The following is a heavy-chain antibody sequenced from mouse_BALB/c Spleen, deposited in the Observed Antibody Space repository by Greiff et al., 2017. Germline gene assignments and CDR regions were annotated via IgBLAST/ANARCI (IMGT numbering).Heavy chain of an antibody. Sequence: VQLQQSGAELVKPGASVKMSCKAFGYTFTTYPIEWMKQNHGKSLEWIGNFHPYNDDTKYNEKFKGKDKLTVEKSSSTVYLELSRLTSDDSAVYYCARRDYEGTWFAYWGQGTLVTVSA. J-gene: IGHJ3*01. V-gene: IGHV1-47*01. CDR2: FHPYNDDT. CDR3: ARRDYEGTWFAY. CDR1: GYTFTTYP. D-gene: IGHD2-4*01.